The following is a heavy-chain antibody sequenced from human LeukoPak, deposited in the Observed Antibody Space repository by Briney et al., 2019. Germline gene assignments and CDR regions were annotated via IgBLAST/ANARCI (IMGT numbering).Heavy chain of an antibody. Sequence: EASVKVSCKTSGYTFTGYYMHWVRQAPGQGLEWMGWINPNSSVTNYAQRFQGRVTMTRDTSISAAYMELRWLTSDDTAVYYCARERGGNSPFDSWGQVTLVTVSS. CDR3: ARERGGNSPFDS. J-gene: IGHJ4*02. CDR2: INPNSSVT. V-gene: IGHV1-2*02. D-gene: IGHD4-23*01. CDR1: GYTFTGYY.